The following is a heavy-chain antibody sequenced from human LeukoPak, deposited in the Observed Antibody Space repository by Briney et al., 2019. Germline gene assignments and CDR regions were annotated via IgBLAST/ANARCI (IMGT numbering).Heavy chain of an antibody. V-gene: IGHV3-64D*06. Sequence: PGGSLGLSCSASGFTFSSYAMHWVRQAPGKGLEYVSAISSNGGSTYYADSVKGRFTISRDNSKNTLYLQMSSLRPEDTAVYYCVQDPQQQPLGYLDYWGQGTLVTPSP. CDR3: VQDPQQQPLGYLDY. D-gene: IGHD6-13*01. CDR2: ISSNGGST. CDR1: GFTFSSYA. J-gene: IGHJ4*02.